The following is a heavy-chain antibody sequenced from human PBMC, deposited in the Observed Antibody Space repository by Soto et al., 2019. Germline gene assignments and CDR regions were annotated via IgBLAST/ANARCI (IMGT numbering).Heavy chain of an antibody. CDR3: ATRHAAYYYGMNV. V-gene: IGHV3-53*01. CDR1: GFNVSGVF. Sequence: GGSLRLSCEATGFNVSGVFMTWVRQAPGKGLEWVSVIYSGERAYYSDSVKGRFTISRDSSKNTLLLQLNRLRVEDTAVYYCATRHAAYYYGMNVWGQGTTVTVSS. CDR2: IYSGERA. D-gene: IGHD1-26*01. J-gene: IGHJ6*02.